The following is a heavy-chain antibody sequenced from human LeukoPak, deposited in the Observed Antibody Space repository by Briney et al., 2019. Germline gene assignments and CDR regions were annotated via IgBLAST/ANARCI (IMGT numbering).Heavy chain of an antibody. CDR1: GFTFSSYA. V-gene: IGHV3-23*01. Sequence: GGSLRLSCAASGFTFSSYAMSGVRQAPGKGLEWVSAISGSGGSTYYADSVKGRFTISRDNPKNTLYLQMNSLRAEDTAVYYCARKMTMIVVVTHYYYGMDVWGQGTTVTVSS. D-gene: IGHD3-22*01. CDR2: ISGSGGST. J-gene: IGHJ6*02. CDR3: ARKMTMIVVVTHYYYGMDV.